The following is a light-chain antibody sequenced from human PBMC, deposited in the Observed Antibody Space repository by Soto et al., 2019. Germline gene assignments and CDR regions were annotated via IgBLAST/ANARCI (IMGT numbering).Light chain of an antibody. CDR3: QHNGRS. CDR1: QSVGHMF. CDR2: AAS. Sequence: EIVLTQSPDTLSLSPGDRATLSCRASQSVGHMFLAWFQQKPGQAPRLLIYAASTRATGISDRFSGSGSGTDFTLVISRLDPDDFAVYYCQHNGRSFGQGTRLEIK. V-gene: IGKV3-20*01. J-gene: IGKJ5*01.